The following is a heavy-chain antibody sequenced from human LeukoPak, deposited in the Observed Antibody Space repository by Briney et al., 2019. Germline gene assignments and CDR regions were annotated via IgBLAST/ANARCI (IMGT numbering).Heavy chain of an antibody. CDR2: ISSSSSYI. J-gene: IGHJ3*02. CDR1: GFTFSSYS. CDR3: AKTIFRFFEWFPPPPNDAFDI. V-gene: IGHV3-21*01. Sequence: GGSLRLSCAASGFTFSSYSMNWVRQAPGKGLEWVSSISSSSSYIYYADSVKGRFTISRDNAKNSLYLQMNSLRAEDTAVYYCAKTIFRFFEWFPPPPNDAFDIWGQGTMVTVSS. D-gene: IGHD3-3*01.